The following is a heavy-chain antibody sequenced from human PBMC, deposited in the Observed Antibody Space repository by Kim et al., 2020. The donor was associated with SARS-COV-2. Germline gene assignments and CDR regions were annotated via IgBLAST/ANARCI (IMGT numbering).Heavy chain of an antibody. J-gene: IGHJ4*02. V-gene: IGHV3-21*01. CDR1: GFTFSSYS. D-gene: IGHD3-22*01. Sequence: GGSLRLSCAASGFTFSSYSMNWVRQAPGKGLEWVSSISSSSSYIYYADSVKGRFTISRDNAKNSLYLQMNSLRAEDTAVYYCARGKSYYYDSSGYLDWGQGTLVTVSS. CDR2: ISSSSSYI. CDR3: ARGKSYYYDSSGYLD.